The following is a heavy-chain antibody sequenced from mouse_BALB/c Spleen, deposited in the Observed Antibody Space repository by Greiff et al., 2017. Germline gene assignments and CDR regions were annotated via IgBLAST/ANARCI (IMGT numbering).Heavy chain of an antibody. Sequence: DVKLVESGGGLVKPGGSLKLSCAASGFAFSSYDMSWVRQTPEKRLEWVAYISSGGGSTYYPDTVKGRFTISRDNAKNTLYLQMSSLKSEDTAMYYCARHDYYRYGAYWGQGTLVTVSA. CDR3: ARHDYYRYGAY. CDR1: GFAFSSYD. CDR2: ISSGGGST. V-gene: IGHV5-12-1*01. J-gene: IGHJ3*01. D-gene: IGHD2-14*01.